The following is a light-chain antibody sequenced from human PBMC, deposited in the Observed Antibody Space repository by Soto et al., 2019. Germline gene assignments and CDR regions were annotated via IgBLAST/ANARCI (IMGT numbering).Light chain of an antibody. Sequence: EIVMTQSPATLSVSPGERATLSCRASHSVSSSLAWYQQKPGQAPRLLIYAASSRAADIPARFSGSGSGTEFTLTISRLQSEDFAVYYCQQYSSSPWTFGQGTKVDIK. CDR3: QQYSSSPWT. CDR1: HSVSSS. V-gene: IGKV3D-15*01. J-gene: IGKJ1*01. CDR2: AAS.